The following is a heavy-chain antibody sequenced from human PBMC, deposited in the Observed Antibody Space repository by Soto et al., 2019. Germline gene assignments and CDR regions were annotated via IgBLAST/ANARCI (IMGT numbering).Heavy chain of an antibody. CDR2: IWYDGSNK. J-gene: IGHJ5*02. CDR1: GFTFSSYG. D-gene: IGHD6-13*01. V-gene: IGHV3-33*01. CDR3: ARAYSSSWYQNNWFDP. Sequence: SLRLSCAASGFTFSSYGMHWVRQAPGKGLEWVAVIWYDGSNKYYADSVKGRFTISRDNSKNTLYLQMNSLRAEDTAVYYCARAYSSSWYQNNWFDPWGQGTLVTVSS.